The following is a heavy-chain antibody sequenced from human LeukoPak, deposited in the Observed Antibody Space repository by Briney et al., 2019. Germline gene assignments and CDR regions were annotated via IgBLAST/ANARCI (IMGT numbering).Heavy chain of an antibody. D-gene: IGHD3-9*01. CDR1: GFTFDDYA. V-gene: IGHV3-9*01. J-gene: IGHJ4*02. CDR3: AKVLRYFDWLAPHFDY. CDR2: ISWNSGSI. Sequence: PGGSLRLSCAASGFTFDDYAMHWVRQAPGKGLEWVSGISWNSGSIGYADSVKGRFTISRDNAKNSLYLQMNSLRAEDTALYYCAKVLRYFDWLAPHFDYWGQGTLVTVSS.